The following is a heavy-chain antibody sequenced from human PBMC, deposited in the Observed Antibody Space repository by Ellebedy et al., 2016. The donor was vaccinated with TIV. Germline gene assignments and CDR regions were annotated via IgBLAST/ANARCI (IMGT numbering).Heavy chain of an antibody. Sequence: GESLKISCAASGFTFSSYSMNWVRQTPGKGLEWVSYISSSSSSIYYADSVKGRFTISRDNSKNTLYLQMNSLRAEDTAVYYCAREVAGTVYWGQGTLVTVSS. V-gene: IGHV3-48*01. CDR3: AREVAGTVY. J-gene: IGHJ4*02. CDR2: ISSSSSSI. D-gene: IGHD6-19*01. CDR1: GFTFSSYS.